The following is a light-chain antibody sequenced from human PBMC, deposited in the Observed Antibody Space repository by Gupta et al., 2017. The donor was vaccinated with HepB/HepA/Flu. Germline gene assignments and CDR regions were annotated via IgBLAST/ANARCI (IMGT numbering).Light chain of an antibody. J-gene: IGKJ1*01. CDR3: QQYNSYPWT. V-gene: IGKV1-5*03. CDR1: QSISSW. CDR2: KAS. Sequence: DLQITQSPSTLSASLGDRVTITCRASQSISSWLAWYQQKPGKAPKLLSYKASSLESGVPSRFSGSGSGTEFTLTISSLQPDDFATYYCQQYNSYPWTFGQGTKVEIK.